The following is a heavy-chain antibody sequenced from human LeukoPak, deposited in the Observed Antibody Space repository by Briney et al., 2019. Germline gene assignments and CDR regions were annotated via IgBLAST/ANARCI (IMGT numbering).Heavy chain of an antibody. CDR1: GFTFSNYA. Sequence: PGGSLRLSCAASGFTFSNYAMSWVRQAPGKGLEWVSGISDSGGTTYYADSVKGRFTISRDNSKNTLYLQLNSLRVEDTAVYYYAKGRDYHDYWGQGTLVTVSS. J-gene: IGHJ4*02. CDR2: ISDSGGTT. V-gene: IGHV3-23*01. CDR3: AKGRDYHDY.